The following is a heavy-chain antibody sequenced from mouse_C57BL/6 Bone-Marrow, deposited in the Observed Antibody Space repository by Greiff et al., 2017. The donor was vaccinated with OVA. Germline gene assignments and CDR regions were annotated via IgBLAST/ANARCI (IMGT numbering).Heavy chain of an antibody. D-gene: IGHD2-4*01. V-gene: IGHV1-50*01. CDR2: IDPSDSYT. CDR1: GYTFTSYW. J-gene: IGHJ1*03. CDR3: AADYDLYWYFDV. Sequence: QVQLQQPGAELVKPGASVKLSFKASGYTFTSYWMQWVKQRPGQGLEWIGEIDPSDSYTNYNQKFKGKATLTVDTSSSTAYMQLSSLTSEDSAVYYCAADYDLYWYFDVWGTGTTVTVSS.